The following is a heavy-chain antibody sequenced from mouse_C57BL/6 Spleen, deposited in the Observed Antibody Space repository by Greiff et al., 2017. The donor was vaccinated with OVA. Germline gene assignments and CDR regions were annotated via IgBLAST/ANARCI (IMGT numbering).Heavy chain of an antibody. CDR3: DRPYDGSSYFDY. D-gene: IGHD1-1*01. CDR2: IDPANGNT. CDR1: GFNIKNTY. J-gene: IGHJ2*01. Sequence: VQLQQSVAELVRPGASVKLSCTASGFNIKNTYMHWVKQRPEQGLEWIGRIDPANGNTKYDPKFQGKATITADTSSNTAYLQLSSLTSEDTAIYYFDRPYDGSSYFDYWGQGTTLTVSS. V-gene: IGHV14-3*01.